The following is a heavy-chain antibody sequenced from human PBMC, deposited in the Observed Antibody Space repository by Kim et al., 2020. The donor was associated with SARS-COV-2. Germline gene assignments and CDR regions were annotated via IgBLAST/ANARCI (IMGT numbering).Heavy chain of an antibody. CDR3: VREWCGNIGCLGGWYFDL. D-gene: IGHD2-8*02. V-gene: IGHV3-13*01. CDR1: GFIFSSYD. Sequence: GGSLRLSCAASGFIFSSYDIHWVRQCAGKDLEWVAAIGVAGDTYYSDSSKGRFTISRENVRNSLYRQMHSLRVEDTAVYYCVREWCGNIGCLGGWYFDL. J-gene: IGHJ2*01. CDR2: IGVAGDT.